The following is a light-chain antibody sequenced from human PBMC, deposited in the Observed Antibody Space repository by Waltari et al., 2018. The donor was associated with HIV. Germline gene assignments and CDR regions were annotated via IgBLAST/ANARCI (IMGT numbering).Light chain of an antibody. Sequence: DIQMTQSPTTLSASVGDRVTMSCRASQSVNRWLAWYQHKPGTAPKLRSYEASSLEVRVPSRFSGSGSDTDFTLTIDNLQPADFATYDCQQYEDYPLTFGGGTKVDIK. CDR3: QQYEDYPLT. CDR2: EAS. CDR1: QSVNRW. V-gene: IGKV1-5*01. J-gene: IGKJ4*01.